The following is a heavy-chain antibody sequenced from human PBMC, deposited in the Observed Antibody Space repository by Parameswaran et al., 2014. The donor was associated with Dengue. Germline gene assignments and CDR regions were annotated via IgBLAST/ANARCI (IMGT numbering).Heavy chain of an antibody. CDR2: INAHNGDT. J-gene: IGHJ4*02. CDR3: ARDLNWALGY. V-gene: IGHV1-2*06. D-gene: IGHD7-27*01. Sequence: WVRQAPGQGLEWMGRINAHNGDTTYAQNFQGRVTMTRDTSISTAYLDLSEREGSDDTAVFYCARDLNWALGYWGQGTLVTVSS.